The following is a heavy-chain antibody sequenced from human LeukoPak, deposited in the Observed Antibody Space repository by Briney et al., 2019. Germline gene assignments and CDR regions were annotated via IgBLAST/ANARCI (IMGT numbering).Heavy chain of an antibody. CDR1: GGSFSGYY. CDR3: ARWYYDSSGYRYFDY. CDR2: INHSGST. J-gene: IGHJ4*02. D-gene: IGHD3-22*01. Sequence: NPSETLSLTCAVYGGSFSGYYWSWIRQPPGKGLEWIGEINHSGSTNYNPSLKSRVTISVDTSKNHFSLKLSSVTAADTAVYYCARWYYDSSGYRYFDYWGQGTLVIVSS. V-gene: IGHV4-34*01.